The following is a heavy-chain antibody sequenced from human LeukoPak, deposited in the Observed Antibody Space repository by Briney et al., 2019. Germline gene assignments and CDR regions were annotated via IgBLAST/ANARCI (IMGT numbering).Heavy chain of an antibody. CDR2: IYYSGST. J-gene: IGHJ6*03. CDR1: GGPISSYY. V-gene: IGHV4-59*01. Sequence: SETLSLTCTVSGGPISSYYWSWIRQPPGKGLEWIGYIYYSGSTNYNPSLKSRVTISVDTSKNQFSLKLSSVTAADTAVYYCARTEGYYDSSGYYGPRYYYYMDVWGKGTTVTVSS. CDR3: ARTEGYYDSSGYYGPRYYYYMDV. D-gene: IGHD3-22*01.